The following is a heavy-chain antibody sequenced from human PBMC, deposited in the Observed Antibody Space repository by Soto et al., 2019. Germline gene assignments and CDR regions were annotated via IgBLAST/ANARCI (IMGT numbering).Heavy chain of an antibody. J-gene: IGHJ4*02. CDR1: VVTVWSYA. D-gene: IGHD1-7*01. V-gene: IGHV3-23*01. Sequence: GWCLDLPCAASVVTVWSYAMSWVRQTPGKGLEWVSAISGSGGSTYYAGSVKGRFTISRDNSKNTLYMQMNSLRAEETAVYYCAKDLMYIRNYPGYWGQGTPVTVSS. CDR3: AKDLMYIRNYPGY. CDR2: ISGSGGST.